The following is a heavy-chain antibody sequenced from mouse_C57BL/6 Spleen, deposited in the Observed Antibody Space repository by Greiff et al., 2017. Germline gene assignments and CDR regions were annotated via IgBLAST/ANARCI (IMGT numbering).Heavy chain of an antibody. CDR3: ANYGNYLFAY. D-gene: IGHD2-1*01. CDR1: GYTFTSYW. Sequence: QVQLQQPGAELVKPGASVKMSCKASGYTFTSYWLTWVKQRPGQGLEWIGDSYPGSGSTNYNEKFKSKATLTVDTSSSTAYMQLSSLTSEDSAVYYCANYGNYLFAYWGQGTLLTVSA. CDR2: SYPGSGST. J-gene: IGHJ3*01. V-gene: IGHV1-55*01.